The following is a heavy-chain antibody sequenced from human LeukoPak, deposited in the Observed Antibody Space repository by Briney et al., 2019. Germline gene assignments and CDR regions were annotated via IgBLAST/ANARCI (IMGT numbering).Heavy chain of an antibody. Sequence: PGGSLRLSCAASGFTFSSYGMHWVRQAPGKGLEWVAFIRYDGSNKYYADSVKGRFTISRDNSKNTLYLQMNSLRAEDTAVYYCAKGPIVVAETSFDYWGQGTLVTVSS. CDR3: AKGPIVVAETSFDY. V-gene: IGHV3-30*02. D-gene: IGHD3-22*01. CDR1: GFTFSSYG. J-gene: IGHJ4*02. CDR2: IRYDGSNK.